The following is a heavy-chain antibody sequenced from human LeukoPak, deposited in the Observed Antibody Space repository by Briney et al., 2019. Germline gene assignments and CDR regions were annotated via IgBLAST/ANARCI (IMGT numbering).Heavy chain of an antibody. CDR3: ARGCYESRWLQIFDY. J-gene: IGHJ4*02. CDR2: INPSGGST. CDR1: GGTFSSYA. Sequence: GASVKVSCKASGGTFSSYAISWVRQAPGQGLEWMGIINPSGGSTSYAQKFQGRVTMTRDTSTSTVYMELSSLRSEDTAVYYCARGCYESRWLQIFDYWGQGTLVTVSS. V-gene: IGHV1-46*01. D-gene: IGHD5-12*01.